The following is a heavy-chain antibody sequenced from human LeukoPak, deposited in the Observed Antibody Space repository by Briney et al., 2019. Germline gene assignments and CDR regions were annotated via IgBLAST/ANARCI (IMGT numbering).Heavy chain of an antibody. D-gene: IGHD6-13*01. CDR1: GGSISSYY. CDR3: ARVGRSWLFDY. Sequence: SETLSLTCTVSGGSISSYYWSWIRQPPGKGLEWIGYIYYSGSTNYNPSLKSRVTMSVDTSKNQFSLKLSSVTAADTAVYYCARVGRSWLFDYWGQGTLVTVSS. J-gene: IGHJ4*02. CDR2: IYYSGST. V-gene: IGHV4-59*12.